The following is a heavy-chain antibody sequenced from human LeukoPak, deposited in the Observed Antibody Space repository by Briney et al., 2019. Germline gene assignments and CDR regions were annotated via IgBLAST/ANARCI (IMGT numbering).Heavy chain of an antibody. Sequence: GASVKVSCKASGYTFTSYAMHWVRQAPGQRLEWKGWINAGNGNTKYSQKFQGRVTITRDTSASTAYMELSSLRSEDTAVYYCARTLGDFDWFEFWGQGTLVTVSS. CDR1: GYTFTSYA. V-gene: IGHV1-3*01. CDR3: ARTLGDFDWFEF. CDR2: INAGNGNT. J-gene: IGHJ4*02. D-gene: IGHD3-9*01.